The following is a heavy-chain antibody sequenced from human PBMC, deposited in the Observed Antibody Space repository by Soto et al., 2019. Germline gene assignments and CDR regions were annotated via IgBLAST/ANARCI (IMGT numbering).Heavy chain of an antibody. J-gene: IGHJ4*02. CDR3: AKSYYDFWSGYQTYYFDY. D-gene: IGHD3-3*01. Sequence: RLSCAASGFTFDDYAMHWVRQAPGKGLEWVSGISWNSGSIGYADSVKGRFTISRDNAKNSLYLQMNSLRAEDTALYYCAKSYYDFWSGYQTYYFDYWGQGTLVTVSS. V-gene: IGHV3-9*01. CDR2: ISWNSGSI. CDR1: GFTFDDYA.